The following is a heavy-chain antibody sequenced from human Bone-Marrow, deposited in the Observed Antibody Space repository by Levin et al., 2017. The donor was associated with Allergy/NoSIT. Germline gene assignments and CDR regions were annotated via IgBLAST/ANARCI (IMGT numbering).Heavy chain of an antibody. V-gene: IGHV3-7*04. D-gene: IGHD1-26*01. J-gene: IGHJ3*01. CDR1: GFTFSNYW. Sequence: AGGSLRLSCVASGFTFSNYWMTWVRQAPGKGLEWVANVNPDGSVTHYQDSVEGRFTVSRDNAENSLFLQLGSLRVEDTAAYFCARDQSPVASDRATYDAFDVWGQRTMVTVSS. CDR3: ARDQSPVASDRATYDAFDV. CDR2: VNPDGSVT.